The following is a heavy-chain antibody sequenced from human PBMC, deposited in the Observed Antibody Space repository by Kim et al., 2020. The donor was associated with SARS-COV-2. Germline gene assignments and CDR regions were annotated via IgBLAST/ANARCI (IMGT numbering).Heavy chain of an antibody. J-gene: IGHJ3*02. V-gene: IGHV4-59*01. CDR1: GGSISSYY. CDR3: ARDGGWSHDAFDI. D-gene: IGHD6-19*01. CDR2: IYYSGST. Sequence: SETLSLTCTVSGGSISSYYWSWIRQPPGKGLEWIGYIYYSGSTNYNPSLKSRVTISVDTSKNQFSLKLSSVTAAETAVYYCARDGGWSHDAFDIWGQGTMVTVSS.